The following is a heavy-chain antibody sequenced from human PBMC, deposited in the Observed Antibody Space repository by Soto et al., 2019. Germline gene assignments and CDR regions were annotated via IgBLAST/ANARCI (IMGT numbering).Heavy chain of an antibody. V-gene: IGHV4-59*01. CDR2: IYYSGST. Sequence: SETLSLTCTVSGGSISSYYWSWIRQPPGKGLEWIGYIYYSGSTNYNPSLKSRVTISVDTSKNQFSLKLSSVTAADTAVYYCARDDGYNVDYWGQGTLVTVSS. CDR1: GGSISSYY. D-gene: IGHD5-12*01. J-gene: IGHJ4*02. CDR3: ARDDGYNVDY.